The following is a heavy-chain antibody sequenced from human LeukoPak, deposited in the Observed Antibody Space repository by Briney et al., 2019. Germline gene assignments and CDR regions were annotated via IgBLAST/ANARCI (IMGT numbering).Heavy chain of an antibody. CDR2: IISKTDSGTK. Sequence: GGSLTLSCAAYGFTFSNACMSWVRQAPGGGREWVGRIISKTDSGTKDYAAPVKGGYTISRDDSKNTRYLQMNSLKAEYTAVYYCTTGDRYGGSDWGQGTLVTVSS. CDR1: GFTFSNAC. CDR3: TTGDRYGGSD. V-gene: IGHV3-15*01. D-gene: IGHD4-23*01. J-gene: IGHJ4*02.